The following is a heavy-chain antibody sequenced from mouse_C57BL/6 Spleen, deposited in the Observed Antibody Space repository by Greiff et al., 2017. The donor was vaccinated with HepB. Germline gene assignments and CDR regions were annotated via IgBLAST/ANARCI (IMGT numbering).Heavy chain of an antibody. D-gene: IGHD1-1*01. CDR3: VWGTTNAMDY. V-gene: IGHV10-1*01. J-gene: IGHJ4*01. Sequence: EVKLVESGGGLVQPKGSLKLSCAASGFSFNTYAMNWVRQAPGKGLEWVARIRSKSNNYATYYADSVKDRFTISRDDSESMLYLQMNNLKTEDTAMYYCVWGTTNAMDYWGQGTSVTVSS. CDR2: IRSKSNNYAT. CDR1: GFSFNTYA.